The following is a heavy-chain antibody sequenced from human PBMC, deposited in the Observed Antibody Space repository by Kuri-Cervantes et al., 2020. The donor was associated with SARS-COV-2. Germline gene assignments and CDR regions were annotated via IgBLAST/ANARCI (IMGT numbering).Heavy chain of an antibody. CDR1: GFTFSSYS. Sequence: GGSLRLSCAASGFTFSSYSMNWVRQAPGKGLEWVSYISSSSSTIYYADSVKGRFTISRDNAKNSLYLQMNSLRAEDTAVYYCARVVPGGSHRTGTTHYWGQGTLVTVSS. CDR3: ARVVPGGSHRTGTTHY. J-gene: IGHJ4*02. V-gene: IGHV3-48*01. D-gene: IGHD1-7*01. CDR2: ISSSSSTI.